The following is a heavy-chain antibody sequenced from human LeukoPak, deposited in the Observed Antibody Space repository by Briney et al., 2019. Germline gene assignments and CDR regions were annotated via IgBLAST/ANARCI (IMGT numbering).Heavy chain of an antibody. J-gene: IGHJ5*02. Sequence: SETLSLTCTVSGGSISSGSYYWSWIRQPAGKGLEWIGRIYTSGSTNYNPPLKSRVTISVDTSKNQFSLKLSSVTAADTAVYYCARGRYYYDSSGYYSLDPWGQGTLVTVSS. CDR2: IYTSGST. V-gene: IGHV4-61*02. D-gene: IGHD3-22*01. CDR3: ARGRYYYDSSGYYSLDP. CDR1: GGSISSGSYY.